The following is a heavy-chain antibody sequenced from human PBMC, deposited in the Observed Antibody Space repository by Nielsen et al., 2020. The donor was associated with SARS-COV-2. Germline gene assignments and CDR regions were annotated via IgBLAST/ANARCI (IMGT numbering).Heavy chain of an antibody. J-gene: IGHJ4*02. CDR3: AKAGGTSGWYFFDS. D-gene: IGHD6-19*01. V-gene: IGHV3-64*04. CDR2: ISSDGDTT. CDR1: EFTFSIYA. Sequence: GESLKISCSASEFTFSIYAMNWVRQAPGKGLEYVSAISSDGDTTYYADSVKGRFTISRDNAKNTLYLQMNSLRAEDTAVYYCAKAGGTSGWYFFDSWGQGALVTVSS.